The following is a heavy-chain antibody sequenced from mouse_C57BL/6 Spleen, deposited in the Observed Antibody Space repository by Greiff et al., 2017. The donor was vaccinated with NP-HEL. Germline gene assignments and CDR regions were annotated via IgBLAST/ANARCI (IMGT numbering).Heavy chain of an antibody. CDR1: GFTFSDYY. D-gene: IGHD3-3*01. J-gene: IGHJ2*01. Sequence: EVKLMESGGGLVQPGGSLKLSCAASGFTFSDYYMYWVRQTPEKRLEWVAYISNGGGSTYYPDTVKGRFTISRDNAKNTLYLQMSRLKSEDTAMYYCARLRLGEYYFDYWGQGTTLTVSS. CDR3: ARLRLGEYYFDY. CDR2: ISNGGGST. V-gene: IGHV5-12*01.